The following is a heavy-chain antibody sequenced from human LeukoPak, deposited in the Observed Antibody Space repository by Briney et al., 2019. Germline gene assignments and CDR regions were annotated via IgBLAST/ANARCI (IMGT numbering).Heavy chain of an antibody. CDR2: INHSGST. CDR3: ARHGSGSYYRFDY. Sequence: SETLSLTCAVYGGSFSGYYWSWIRQPPGKGLEWIGEINHSGSTYYNPSLKSRVTISVDTSKNQFSLKLSSVTAADTAVYYCARHGSGSYYRFDYWGQGTLVTVSS. D-gene: IGHD3-10*01. V-gene: IGHV4-34*01. CDR1: GGSFSGYY. J-gene: IGHJ4*02.